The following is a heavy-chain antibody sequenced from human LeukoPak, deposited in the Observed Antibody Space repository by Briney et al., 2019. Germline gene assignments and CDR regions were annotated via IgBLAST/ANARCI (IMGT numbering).Heavy chain of an antibody. CDR1: GGSISSYY. CDR3: ARDYGGGVWFDP. V-gene: IGHV4-59*01. J-gene: IGHJ5*02. CDR2: IYYSGST. D-gene: IGHD4/OR15-4a*01. Sequence: SETLSLTCTVSGGSISSYYRSWLRQPPGKGLEWIGYIYYSGSTNYNPSLKRRVTISVDTSKNQFSLKLSSVTAADTAVYYCARDYGGGVWFDPWGQGTLVTVSS.